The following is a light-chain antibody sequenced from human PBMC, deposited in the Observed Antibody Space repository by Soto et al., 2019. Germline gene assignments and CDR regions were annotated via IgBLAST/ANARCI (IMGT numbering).Light chain of an antibody. CDR3: QQYNHWPLYT. V-gene: IGKV3-15*01. CDR1: QSVSRN. J-gene: IGKJ2*01. Sequence: EVVMTQSPATLSVSPGERATLSCRASQSVSRNLAWYQQRPGRAPRLLIYDASTRATNIPTRFSGSGSGTAFTLTISILQSDDFAVYYCQQYNHWPLYTFGQGTKLEIK. CDR2: DAS.